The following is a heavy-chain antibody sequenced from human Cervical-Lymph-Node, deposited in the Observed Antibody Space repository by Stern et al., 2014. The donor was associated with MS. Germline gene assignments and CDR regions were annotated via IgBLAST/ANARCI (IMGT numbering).Heavy chain of an antibody. CDR2: GYLSGTA. D-gene: IGHD1-1*01. V-gene: IGHV4-59*13. Sequence: QVHLQESGPGLVKPSETLSLTCPMSGDSINSYYWNWIRQPPGKGLEYIGYGYLSGTAMYNPSLKSRVTISVDTSKMQVSLNLRSVTAADTAVYYCARGLRVVRPAGTTSYFDTWGQGILVTVSS. CDR1: GDSINSYY. J-gene: IGHJ5*02. CDR3: ARGLRVVRPAGTTSYFDT.